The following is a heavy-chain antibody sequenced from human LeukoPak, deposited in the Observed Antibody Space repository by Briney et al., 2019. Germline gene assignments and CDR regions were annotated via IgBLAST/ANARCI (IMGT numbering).Heavy chain of an antibody. D-gene: IGHD1-26*01. CDR1: GYSFTSSW. V-gene: IGHV5-51*01. CDR3: ARHSAENGSNYFDS. CDR2: IYPGDSDT. J-gene: IGHJ4*02. Sequence: GESLKISCKGSGYSFTSSWIGWVRQMPGKGLEWMGLIYPGDSDTRYSPSFQGQVTISADKSTSTAYLQWSSLKASDTAMYYCARHSAENGSNYFDSWGQGTLVTVSS.